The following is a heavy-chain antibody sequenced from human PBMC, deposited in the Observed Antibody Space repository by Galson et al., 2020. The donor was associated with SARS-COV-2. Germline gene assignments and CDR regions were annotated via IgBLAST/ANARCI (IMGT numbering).Heavy chain of an antibody. CDR3: AGGTQRSGGGDVANWHDP. V-gene: IGHV2-70*11. Sequence: SGPTLVKPTQTLTLTCTFSGFSLSTSGMCVSWIRQPPGKALEWLARIDWDDDKYYSTSLKTRLTISKDTSKNQVVLTMTNMDPVDTATYYCAGGTQRSGGGDVANWHDPWGQGTLVTVSS. CDR2: IDWDDDK. CDR1: GFSLSTSGMC. D-gene: IGHD5-12*01. J-gene: IGHJ5*02.